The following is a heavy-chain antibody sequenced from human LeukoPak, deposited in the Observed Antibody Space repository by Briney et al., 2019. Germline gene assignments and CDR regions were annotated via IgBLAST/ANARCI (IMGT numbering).Heavy chain of an antibody. CDR3: ATDYGGKRHAFDI. CDR2: IIPIFGTA. J-gene: IGHJ3*02. Sequence: SVKVSCKASGGTFSSYALSWVRQAPGQGLEWMGGIIPIFGTANYAQKFQGRVTITADESTSTAYMELSSLRSEDTAVYYCATDYGGKRHAFDIWGQGTMVTVSS. D-gene: IGHD4-23*01. CDR1: GGTFSSYA. V-gene: IGHV1-69*01.